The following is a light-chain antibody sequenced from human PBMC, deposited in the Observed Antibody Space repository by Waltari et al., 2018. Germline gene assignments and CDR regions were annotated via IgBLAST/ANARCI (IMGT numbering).Light chain of an antibody. J-gene: IGKJ4*01. V-gene: IGKV4-1*01. CDR1: QRVLYSSNNKTY. Sequence: DIVMTQSPDSLAVSLGERGTINCKSSQRVLYSSNNKTYLAWYQQKPGQPPKLLIYRASTREAGVPDRFSGSGSGTDFTLTISRLQAEDVAVYYCQQYESTPLTFGGGTKVEIK. CDR2: RAS. CDR3: QQYESTPLT.